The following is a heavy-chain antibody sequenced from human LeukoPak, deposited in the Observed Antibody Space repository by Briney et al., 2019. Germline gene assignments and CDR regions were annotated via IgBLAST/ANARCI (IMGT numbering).Heavy chain of an antibody. CDR1: GYTFTGYY. J-gene: IGHJ5*02. CDR2: INPNSGGT. CDR3: ARVPHYSGGWYAGDYNWFDP. Sequence: ASVKVSCKASGYTFTGYYMHWVRQAPGQGLEWMGRINPNSGGTNYAQKFQGRVTMTRDTSISTAYMELSRLRSDDTAVYYCARVPHYSGGWYAGDYNWFDPWGQGTLVTVSS. D-gene: IGHD6-19*01. V-gene: IGHV1-2*06.